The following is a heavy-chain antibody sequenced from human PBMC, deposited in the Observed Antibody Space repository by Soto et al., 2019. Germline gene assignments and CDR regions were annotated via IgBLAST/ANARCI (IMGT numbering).Heavy chain of an antibody. Sequence: VGSLRLSCAASGFTFSSYWMHWVRQAPGKGLVWVSRINSDGSSTSYADSVKGRFTISRDNAKNTLYLQMNSLRAEDTAVYYCARDDYYDSSGYYPLGRYYGMDVWGQGTTVTVSS. CDR1: GFTFSSYW. V-gene: IGHV3-74*01. CDR3: ARDDYYDSSGYYPLGRYYGMDV. CDR2: INSDGSST. J-gene: IGHJ6*02. D-gene: IGHD3-22*01.